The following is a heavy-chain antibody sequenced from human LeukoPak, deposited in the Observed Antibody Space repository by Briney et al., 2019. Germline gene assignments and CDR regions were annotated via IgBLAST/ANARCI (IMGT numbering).Heavy chain of an antibody. CDR3: AREVAVAGAYYFDY. V-gene: IGHV1-18*01. Sequence: GASVTVSCKASGYTFTSYGISWVRQAPGQGLEWMGWISAYNGNTNYAQKLQGRVTMTTDTSTSTAYMEMTSLRSDDTAVYYCAREVAVAGAYYFDYWGQGTLVTVSS. CDR2: ISAYNGNT. D-gene: IGHD6-19*01. CDR1: GYTFTSYG. J-gene: IGHJ4*02.